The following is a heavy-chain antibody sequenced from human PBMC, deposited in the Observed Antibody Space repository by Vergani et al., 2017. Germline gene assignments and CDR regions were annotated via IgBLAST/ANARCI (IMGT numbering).Heavy chain of an antibody. J-gene: IGHJ4*02. D-gene: IGHD2-15*01. V-gene: IGHV4-61*02. CDR2: IHTSGNT. CDR3: ARGSCLGGSCSSPLFDY. Sequence: QVQLQESGPGLVRPSQTLSLICTVSGGSMSSGSSYWSWIRQSAGKGLEWIGRIHTSGNTNYNPSLKSRVTMSEDTSKNKFSLNLTSVTAADTAVYYCARGSCLGGSCSSPLFDYWGRGTLVTVSS. CDR1: GGSMSSGSSY.